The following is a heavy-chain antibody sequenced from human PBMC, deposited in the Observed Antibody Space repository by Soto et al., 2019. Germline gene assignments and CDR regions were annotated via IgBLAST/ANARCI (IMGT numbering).Heavy chain of an antibody. CDR3: ARELGFRDILATEPVGFDY. CDR2: INHSGST. D-gene: IGHD5-12*01. V-gene: IGHV4-34*01. Sequence: QVQLQQWGAGLLKPSETLSLTCAVYGGSFSGYYWSWIRQPPGKGLEWIGEINHSGSTNYNPSLKSRVTISVDTSKNQFSLKLSSVTAADTAVYYCARELGFRDILATEPVGFDYWGQGTLVTVSS. J-gene: IGHJ4*02. CDR1: GGSFSGYY.